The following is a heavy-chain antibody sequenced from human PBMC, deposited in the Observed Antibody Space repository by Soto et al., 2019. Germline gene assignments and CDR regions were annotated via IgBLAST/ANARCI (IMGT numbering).Heavy chain of an antibody. CDR2: ISYDGSNK. Sequence: QVQLVESGGGVVQPGRSLRLSCAASGFTFSSYGMHWVRQAPGKGLEWVAVISYDGSNKYYADSVKGRFTISRDNSKNTLYLQMNSLRAEDTAVYYCAKDRVQLWTLDYWGQGTLVTVSS. D-gene: IGHD5-18*01. CDR1: GFTFSSYG. V-gene: IGHV3-30*18. J-gene: IGHJ4*02. CDR3: AKDRVQLWTLDY.